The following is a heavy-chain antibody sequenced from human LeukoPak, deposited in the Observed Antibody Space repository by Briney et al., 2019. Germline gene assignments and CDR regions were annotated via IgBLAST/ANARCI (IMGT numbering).Heavy chain of an antibody. CDR1: GFTFSSYA. CDR3: ARESSVGAHKAFDY. CDR2: INSDGSST. Sequence: GGSLRLSCAASGFTFSSYAMSWVRQAPGKGLVWVSRINSDGSSTSYADSVKGRFTISRDNAKNTLYLQMNSLRAEDTAVYYCARESSVGAHKAFDYWGQGTLVTASS. D-gene: IGHD1-26*01. J-gene: IGHJ4*02. V-gene: IGHV3-74*01.